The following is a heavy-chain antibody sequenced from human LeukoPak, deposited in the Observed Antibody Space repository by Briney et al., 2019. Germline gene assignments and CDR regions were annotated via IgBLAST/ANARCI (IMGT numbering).Heavy chain of an antibody. V-gene: IGHV1-18*01. D-gene: IGHD3-9*01. CDR2: ISAYNGNT. Sequence: GASVKVSCKASGYTFTSYGISWVRQAPGQGLEWMGWISAYNGNTNYAQKLQGRVTMTTDTSTSTAYMELRSLRSDDTAVYYCARLFDWLLLGYYYYYMDVWGKGTTVTISS. CDR3: ARLFDWLLLGYYYYYMDV. J-gene: IGHJ6*03. CDR1: GYTFTSYG.